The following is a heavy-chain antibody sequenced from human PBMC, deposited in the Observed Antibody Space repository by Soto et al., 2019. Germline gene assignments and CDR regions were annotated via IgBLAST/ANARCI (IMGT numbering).Heavy chain of an antibody. J-gene: IGHJ5*02. V-gene: IGHV3-23*01. Sequence: PGGSLRLSCAASGFIFENFGMSWVRQAPGKGLEWISSISGSGFKKYYADSMKGRFTISRDNSKSTVYLELNNLSAEDTAVYHCAKXQGVELVPLTTVDWFDPWGQGSVVTVSS. CDR3: AKXQGVELVPLTTVDWFDP. CDR1: GFIFENFG. D-gene: IGHD1-26*01. CDR2: ISGSGFKK.